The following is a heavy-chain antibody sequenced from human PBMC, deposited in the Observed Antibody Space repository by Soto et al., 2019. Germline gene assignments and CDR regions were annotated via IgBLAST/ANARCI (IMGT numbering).Heavy chain of an antibody. J-gene: IGHJ6*02. CDR1: GFTFSSYG. V-gene: IGHV3-33*01. D-gene: IGHD2-21*02. CDR2: IWYDGRKE. CDR3: ARDPLPGDRRNYCHIGMDV. Sequence: QVQLVESGGGVVQPGRSLRLSCETSGFTFSSYGMHWVRQAPGKGLEWVAMIWYDGRKEYYADSVKGRFTISRDNSKTTLCLQMNSLRVEDTAVYYCARDPLPGDRRNYCHIGMDVWGQGTTVTVSS.